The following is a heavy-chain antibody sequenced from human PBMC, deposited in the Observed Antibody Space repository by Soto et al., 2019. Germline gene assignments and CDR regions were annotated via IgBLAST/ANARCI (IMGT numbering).Heavy chain of an antibody. CDR3: ATGALAVADNAFDY. CDR2: IYYSGST. J-gene: IGHJ4*02. CDR1: GGSISSGGYY. D-gene: IGHD6-19*01. Sequence: PSETLSLTCTVSGGSISSGGYYWSWIRQHPGKGLEWIGYIYYSGSTYYNPSLKSRVTISVDTSKNQFSLKLSSVTAADTAVYYCATGALAVADNAFDYWGQGTLVTVSS. V-gene: IGHV4-31*03.